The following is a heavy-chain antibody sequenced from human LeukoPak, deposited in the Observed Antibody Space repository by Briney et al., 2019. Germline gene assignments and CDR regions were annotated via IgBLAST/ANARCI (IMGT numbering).Heavy chain of an antibody. D-gene: IGHD3-10*02. J-gene: IGHJ6*04. CDR3: AELGITMIGGV. Sequence: GGSLRLSCAASGFTFSNYWMSWVRQAPGKGLEWVANIKEDGTEQYYVDSVKGRFTISRDNAKNSLYLQMNSLRAEDTAVYYCAELGITMIGGVWGKGTTVTISS. V-gene: IGHV3-7*01. CDR1: GFTFSNYW. CDR2: IKEDGTEQ.